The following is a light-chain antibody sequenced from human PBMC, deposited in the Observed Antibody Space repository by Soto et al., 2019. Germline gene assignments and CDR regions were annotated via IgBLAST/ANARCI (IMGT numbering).Light chain of an antibody. CDR3: QQYNNWPRT. J-gene: IGKJ1*01. CDR1: QYISTN. Sequence: EVVMTQSPTILSVSPRDRATLSCRASQYISTNLTWYQHKPGQAPRPLIYDASTRVASYPASFRGSGSGSVFTLTIISLQSEDFAVYYCQQYNNWPRTFGQGTTVEIK. V-gene: IGKV3-15*01. CDR2: DAS.